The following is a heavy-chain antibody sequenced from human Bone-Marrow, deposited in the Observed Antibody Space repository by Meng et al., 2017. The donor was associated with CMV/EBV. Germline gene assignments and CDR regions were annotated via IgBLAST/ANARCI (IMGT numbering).Heavy chain of an antibody. CDR1: GFTFSSYA. D-gene: IGHD4-17*01. CDR2: ISGSGGST. CDR3: AKDHSFYGDYVPTQN. J-gene: IGHJ4*01. V-gene: IGHV3-23*01. Sequence: GESLKISCAASGFTFSSYAMSWVRQAPGKGLEWVSAISGSGGSTYYADSVKGRFTISRDNSKNTLYLQMNSLRAEDTAVYYCAKDHSFYGDYVPTQNWGQGTLVTVSS.